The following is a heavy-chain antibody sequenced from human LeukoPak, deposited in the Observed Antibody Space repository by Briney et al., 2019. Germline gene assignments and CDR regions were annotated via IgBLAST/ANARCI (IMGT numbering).Heavy chain of an antibody. J-gene: IGHJ4*02. CDR1: RFTSSSYI. CDR2: ISRDSGAV. CDR3: ARDHNWGLDY. Sequence: GGSLRLSCAPSRFTSSSYIMSWVRHAPGKGLDWVAYISRDSGAVYYEASVKGRFTVSRDNVQNSLALQMNSLRDEDTAVYFCARDHNWGLDYWGQGSLVSVSS. D-gene: IGHD7-27*01. V-gene: IGHV3-48*02.